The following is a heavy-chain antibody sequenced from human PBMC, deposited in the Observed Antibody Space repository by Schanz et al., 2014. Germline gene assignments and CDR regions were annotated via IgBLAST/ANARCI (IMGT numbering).Heavy chain of an antibody. CDR1: GFTFSSYS. Sequence: EVQLVESGGGLVQPGGSLRLSCTASGFTFSSYSMNWVRQAPGKGLEWVSAISGSGGSTYYADSVKGRFTISRDNSKNTLYLQMNSLRAEDTAVYYCARDRRNADLDYWGQGTLVTVSS. D-gene: IGHD1-1*01. CDR2: ISGSGGST. J-gene: IGHJ4*02. CDR3: ARDRRNADLDY. V-gene: IGHV3-23*04.